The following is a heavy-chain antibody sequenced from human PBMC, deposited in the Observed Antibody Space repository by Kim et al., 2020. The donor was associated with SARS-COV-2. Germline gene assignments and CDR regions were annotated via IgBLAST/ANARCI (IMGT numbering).Heavy chain of an antibody. CDR2: ISYDGSNK. J-gene: IGHJ6*03. Sequence: GGSLRLSCAASGFTFSSYAMHWVRQAPGKGLEWVAVISYDGSNKYYADSVKGRFTISRDNSKNTLYLQMNSLRAEDTAVYYCARDGALAAAGYYYYYYMDVWAKGPRSPSP. CDR1: GFTFSSYA. V-gene: IGHV3-30-3*01. D-gene: IGHD6-13*01. CDR3: ARDGALAAAGYYYYYYMDV.